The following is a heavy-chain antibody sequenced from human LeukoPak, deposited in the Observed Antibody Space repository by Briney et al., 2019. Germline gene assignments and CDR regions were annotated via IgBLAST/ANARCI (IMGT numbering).Heavy chain of an antibody. Sequence: PGGSLRLSCAASGFTFSSYSMNWVRQAPGKGLEWVSSISSSSSYIYYADSVKGRFTISRDNAKNSLYLQMNSLRAEDTAVYYCARSYSGYDGKRSGLYYFDYWGQGTLVTVSS. J-gene: IGHJ4*02. CDR1: GFTFSSYS. V-gene: IGHV3-21*01. CDR2: ISSSSSYI. CDR3: ARSYSGYDGKRSGLYYFDY. D-gene: IGHD5-12*01.